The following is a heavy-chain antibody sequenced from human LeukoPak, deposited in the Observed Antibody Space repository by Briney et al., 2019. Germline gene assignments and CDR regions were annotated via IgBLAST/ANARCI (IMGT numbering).Heavy chain of an antibody. CDR1: GYTFTDYY. D-gene: IGHD2-15*01. V-gene: IGHV1-2*02. CDR2: INPRDGGT. CDR3: AREGNGLLSKDLDY. J-gene: IGHJ4*02. Sequence: ASVTVSCKGSGYTFTDYYLHWVRQAPGQGLEWVGYINPRDGGTSSPQNFRGRVTMTTDASSSTAYMELSRLTSDDTVIYYCAREGNGLLSKDLDYWGQGTLVTVSS.